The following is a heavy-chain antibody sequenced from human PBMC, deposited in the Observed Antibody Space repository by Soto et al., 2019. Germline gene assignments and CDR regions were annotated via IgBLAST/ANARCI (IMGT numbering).Heavy chain of an antibody. J-gene: IGHJ6*02. D-gene: IGHD3-3*01. Sequence: QVQLVQSGAEVKAPGASVKVACKTSGYTFTNYFVHWVRQAPGQGLEWMGAINPGNRITNYALKFQGRVNMTRDTYTNTVYLELSSLRSEDTAVYSCAKDPNYYDFWAGSYYYHGMDVWGQGTTVTVSS. CDR2: INPGNRIT. CDR3: AKDPNYYDFWAGSYYYHGMDV. CDR1: GYTFTNYF. V-gene: IGHV1-46*01.